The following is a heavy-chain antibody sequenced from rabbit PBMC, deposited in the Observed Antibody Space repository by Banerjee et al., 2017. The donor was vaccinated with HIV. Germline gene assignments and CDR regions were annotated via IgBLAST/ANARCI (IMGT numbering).Heavy chain of an antibody. D-gene: IGHD4-1*01. CDR1: GFSFSSSYY. CDR2: IYTGVGGNI. V-gene: IGHV1S40*01. Sequence: QSLEESGGGLVQPEGSLTLTCTASGFSFSSSYYMCWVRQAPGKGLELIACIYTGVGGNIWYARLAKGRFAISKTSSTTVTRQMTSLTAADTATCFCARGYSITGWTRLDLCGPGTLVTV. J-gene: IGHJ3*01. CDR3: ARGYSITGWTRLDL.